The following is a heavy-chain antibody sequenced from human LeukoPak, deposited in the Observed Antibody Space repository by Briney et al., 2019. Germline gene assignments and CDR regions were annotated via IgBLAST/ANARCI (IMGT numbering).Heavy chain of an antibody. Sequence: GGSLRLSCAASGFTLSSYATSWVPPGPGTGLERVSAISGSGGSTYYADSVKGRFTISRDNSKNTLYLQMNSLRAEDTAVYYCAKDLNDILTGYYHYFDYWGQGTLVTVSS. CDR1: GFTLSSYA. V-gene: IGHV3-23*01. J-gene: IGHJ4*02. CDR2: ISGSGGST. CDR3: AKDLNDILTGYYHYFDY. D-gene: IGHD3-9*01.